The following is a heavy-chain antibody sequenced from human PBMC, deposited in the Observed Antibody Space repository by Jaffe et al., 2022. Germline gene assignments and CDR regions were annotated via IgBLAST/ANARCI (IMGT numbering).Heavy chain of an antibody. J-gene: IGHJ1*01. CDR1: GDSISSNTAA. Sequence: QVQLQQSGPGLVKPSQTLSLTCAVSGDSISSNTAAWAWIRQSPSRGLEWLGRTFYRSQWSSDYEESVKSQITINSDTSKNQISLLLSSVTPEDTAVYYCVREIHPGGYFQNWGQGTLVTVSS. CDR3: VREIHPGGYFQN. CDR2: TFYRSQWSS. V-gene: IGHV6-1*01. D-gene: IGHD3-10*01.